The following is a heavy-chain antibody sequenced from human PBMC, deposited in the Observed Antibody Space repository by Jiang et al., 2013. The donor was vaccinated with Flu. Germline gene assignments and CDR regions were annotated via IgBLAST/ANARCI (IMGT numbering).Heavy chain of an antibody. J-gene: IGHJ1*01. D-gene: IGHD1-14*01. CDR2: IDPKDGRT. CDR3: ARGKASEGEMIIES. V-gene: IGHV1-46*01. CDR1: GYIFTDYF. Sequence: SGAEVKRPGASVRVSCTASGYIFTDYFIHWLRQAPGRGPEWLGIIDPKDGRTTLAPNLRGRVTLTRDTSTSSLFLDLNSLGSDDTAVYFCARGKASEGEMIIESWGRGTLVTVSS.